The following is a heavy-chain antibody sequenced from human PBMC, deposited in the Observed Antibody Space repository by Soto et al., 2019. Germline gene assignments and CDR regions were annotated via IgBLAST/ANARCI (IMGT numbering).Heavy chain of an antibody. CDR3: ARRGASDEYTTVTSSWFDP. V-gene: IGHV5-51*01. CDR1: GYSFTSYW. J-gene: IGHJ5*02. D-gene: IGHD4-17*01. Sequence: GESLKISCKGSGYSFTSYWIGWVRQMPGKGLEWMGIIYPGDSDTSYSPSFQGQVTISADKSISTAYLQWSSLKASDTAMYYCARRGASDEYTTVTSSWFDPWGQGTPVTVSS. CDR2: IYPGDSDT.